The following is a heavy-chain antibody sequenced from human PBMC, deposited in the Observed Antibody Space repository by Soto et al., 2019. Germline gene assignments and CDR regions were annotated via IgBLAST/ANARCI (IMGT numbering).Heavy chain of an antibody. J-gene: IGHJ4*02. D-gene: IGHD1-26*01. V-gene: IGHV1-8*01. CDR1: GYTFTGYD. CDR2: MNPNSGNT. Sequence: QAQLVQSGAEVKKPGASVKFSCKASGYTFTGYDINWVRQATGQGLEWMGWMNPNSGNTGYAQNFQRRVTMTRDNSITTAYMELTSLRDDDSAVYYCAGDKVGTTGIDFWGQGTLVTVSS. CDR3: AGDKVGTTGIDF.